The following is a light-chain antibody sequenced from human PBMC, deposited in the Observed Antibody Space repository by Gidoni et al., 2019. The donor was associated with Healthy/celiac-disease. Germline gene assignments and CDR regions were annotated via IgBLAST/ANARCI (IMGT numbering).Light chain of an antibody. J-gene: IGKJ3*01. CDR2: GAS. CDR3: QQYGSSPGFT. CDR1: QSVSSSY. V-gene: IGKV3-20*01. Sequence: EIVLPQSPDTLSLSPGERATLSCSASQSVSSSYLAWYQQKPGQAPRLLIYGASSRATGIPDRFSGSGSGTDFTLTISRLEPEDFAVYYCQQYGSSPGFTFGPGTKVEIK.